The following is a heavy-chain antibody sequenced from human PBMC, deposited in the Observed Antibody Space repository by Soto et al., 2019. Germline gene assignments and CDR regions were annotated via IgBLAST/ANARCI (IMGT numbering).Heavy chain of an antibody. CDR2: IYYSGST. CDR3: ARAHHSTVTTLNRSYYYYYGMDV. D-gene: IGHD4-17*01. Sequence: PXETLSLTCTVAGCSISSGGYYWSWIRQHPGKGLEWIGYIYYSGSTYYNPSLKSRVTISVDTSKNQFSLKLSSVTAADTAVYYCARAHHSTVTTLNRSYYYYYGMDVWGHGTTATVSS. CDR1: GCSISSGGYY. J-gene: IGHJ6*02. V-gene: IGHV4-31*03.